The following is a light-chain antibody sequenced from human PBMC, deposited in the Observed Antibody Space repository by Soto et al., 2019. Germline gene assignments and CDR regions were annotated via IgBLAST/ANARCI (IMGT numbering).Light chain of an antibody. V-gene: IGKV3-20*01. CDR1: QSVSSSY. CDR2: GGS. CDR3: QHYGSSPYT. J-gene: IGKJ2*01. Sequence: EIVLTQSPGTLSLSPGERATLSCRASQSVSSSYLAWYQQKPGQAPRLIIYGGSSRATDIPDRFSGSGSGTDFTLTISRLEPEDFAVYYCQHYGSSPYTFGQGTKLEIK.